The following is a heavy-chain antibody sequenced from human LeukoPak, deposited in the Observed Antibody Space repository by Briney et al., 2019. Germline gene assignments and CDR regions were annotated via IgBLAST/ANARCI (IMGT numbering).Heavy chain of an antibody. J-gene: IGHJ4*02. CDR1: GFTFSSYA. Sequence: PGGSLRLSCAASGFTFSSYAMSWVRQAPGKGLEWVSSITASGDKTFYAASVRGRFIVSRDNSKDTLYLQMNSLRAEDTALYYCASRYGSGSSYGDWGQGTLVTVSS. V-gene: IGHV3-23*01. CDR3: ASRYGSGSSYGD. D-gene: IGHD3-10*01. CDR2: ITASGDKT.